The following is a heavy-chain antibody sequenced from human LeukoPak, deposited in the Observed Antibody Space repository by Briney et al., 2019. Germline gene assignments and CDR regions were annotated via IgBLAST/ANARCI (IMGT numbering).Heavy chain of an antibody. CDR3: ARVLRDIITIFGVVIIPHFDY. J-gene: IGHJ4*02. D-gene: IGHD3-3*01. CDR1: GYTFTGYY. Sequence: ASVKVSCKASGYTFTGYYMHWVRQAPGQGLEWMGWINPNSGGTNYAQKFQGWVTMTTDTSTSTAYMELRSLRSDGTAVYYCARVLRDIITIFGVVIIPHFDYWGQGTLVTVSS. CDR2: INPNSGGT. V-gene: IGHV1-2*04.